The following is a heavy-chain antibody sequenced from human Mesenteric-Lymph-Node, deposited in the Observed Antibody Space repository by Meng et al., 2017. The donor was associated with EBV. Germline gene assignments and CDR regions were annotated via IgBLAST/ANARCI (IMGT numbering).Heavy chain of an antibody. CDR1: GFTFSNNY. CDR3: ARDWGFPYTFDD. D-gene: IGHD7-27*01. Sequence: QVRLVESGGGLVKPGGSLRLSCAASGFTFSNNYMAWIRQAPGKGLEWISYISGSGSSIVYADSVRGRFTISRDNAKNSVYLQMTSLRAEDTAVYYCARDWGFPYTFDDWGRGTLVTVSS. J-gene: IGHJ4*02. V-gene: IGHV3-11*01. CDR2: ISGSGSSI.